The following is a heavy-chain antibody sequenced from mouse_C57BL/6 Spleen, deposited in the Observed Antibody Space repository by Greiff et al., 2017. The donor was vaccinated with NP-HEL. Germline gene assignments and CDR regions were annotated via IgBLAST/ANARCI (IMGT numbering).Heavy chain of an antibody. Sequence: QVQLQQSGAELVRPGASVTLSCKASGYTFTDYEMHWVKQTPVHGLEWIGAIDPETGGTAYNQKFKGKAILTADKSSSTAYMELRSLTSEDSAVYYCTRSGDQGYFDYWGQGTTLTVSS. V-gene: IGHV1-15*01. J-gene: IGHJ2*01. CDR3: TRSGDQGYFDY. CDR2: IDPETGGT. D-gene: IGHD3-2*02. CDR1: GYTFTDYE.